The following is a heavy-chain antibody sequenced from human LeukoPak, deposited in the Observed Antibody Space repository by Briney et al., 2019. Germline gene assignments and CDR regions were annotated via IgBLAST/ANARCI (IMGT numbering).Heavy chain of an antibody. J-gene: IGHJ5*02. CDR3: AKDAPLGYHGSGSYIDP. CDR1: GFTFSTYA. D-gene: IGHD3-10*01. V-gene: IGHV3-23*01. CDR2: ISGSGGST. Sequence: PGGSLRLSCAASGFTFSTYAMSWVRQAPGKGLEWVSAISGSGGSTYYADSVKGRFTISRDNSKNTLYLQMSSLRAEDTAVYYCAKDAPLGYHGSGSYIDPWGQGTLVTVSS.